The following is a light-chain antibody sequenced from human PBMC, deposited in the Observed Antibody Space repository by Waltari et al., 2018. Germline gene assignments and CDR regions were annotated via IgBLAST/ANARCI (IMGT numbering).Light chain of an antibody. J-gene: IGKJ1*01. Sequence: EIVLTQSPEFQSVTPKEKVTITCRASESIGNNLHWYQQKPHHSTKLLIKYASQTFSGVPAKFSGSGSGTEFILTINGLEAEDAATYFCHQSESLPWTFGPGTKVEI. CDR1: ESIGNN. CDR3: HQSESLPWT. CDR2: YAS. V-gene: IGKV6-21*01.